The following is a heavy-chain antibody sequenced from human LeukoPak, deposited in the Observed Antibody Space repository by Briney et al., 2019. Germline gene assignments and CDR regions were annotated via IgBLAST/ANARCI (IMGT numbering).Heavy chain of an antibody. CDR1: GYTFTSYY. D-gene: IGHD6-19*01. V-gene: IGHV1-46*01. CDR3: ARGYSSGPLQY. CDR2: INLSGGST. Sequence: ASVKVSCKASGYTFTSYYMHWVRQAPGQGLEWMGIINLSGGSTSYAQKFQGRVTVTRDTSTSTVYMELSSLRSEDTAVYYCARGYSSGPLQYWGQGTLVTVSS. J-gene: IGHJ4*02.